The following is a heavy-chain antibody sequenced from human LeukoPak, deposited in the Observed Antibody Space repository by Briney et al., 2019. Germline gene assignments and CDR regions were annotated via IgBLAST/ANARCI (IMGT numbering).Heavy chain of an antibody. Sequence: PGGSLRLSCVASGFAVSSNYLSWVRQAPGKGLEWVSVIYTGGSTYHADSVKGRFSISRDTSKNTVYLQMNTLRAEDTAVYYCARGRDYGDYFDYWGQGTLVTVSS. CDR1: GFAVSSNY. D-gene: IGHD4-17*01. CDR2: IYTGGST. J-gene: IGHJ4*02. V-gene: IGHV3-66*01. CDR3: ARGRDYGDYFDY.